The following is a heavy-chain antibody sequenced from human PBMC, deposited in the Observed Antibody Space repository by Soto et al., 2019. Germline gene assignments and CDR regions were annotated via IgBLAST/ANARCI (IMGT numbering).Heavy chain of an antibody. Sequence: QLQLQESGPGLVKPSETLSLTCTVSGGSISSSSYYWGWIRQPPGKGLEWIGSIYYSGSTYYNPSLKSRVTISVDTSKNQFSLKLSSVTAADTAVYYCARGHPPLFDWLRYYFDYWGQGTLVTVSS. J-gene: IGHJ4*02. D-gene: IGHD3-9*01. CDR1: GGSISSSSYY. CDR2: IYYSGST. CDR3: ARGHPPLFDWLRYYFDY. V-gene: IGHV4-39*01.